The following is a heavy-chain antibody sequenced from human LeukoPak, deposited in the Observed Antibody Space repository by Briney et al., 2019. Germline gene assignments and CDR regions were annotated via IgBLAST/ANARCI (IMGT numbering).Heavy chain of an antibody. CDR2: ISYSGGST. J-gene: IGHJ6*02. Sequence: GGSLRLSGAASGFTFSSYAMSWVRQAPGKGLEWVSGISYSGGSTYYADSVKGRFTISRDSSKNTLYLQMNSLRAEDTAVYYCAKVSGGGLYYDGMDVWGQGTTVTVSS. CDR3: AKVSGGGLYYDGMDV. V-gene: IGHV3-23*01. CDR1: GFTFSSYA. D-gene: IGHD1-14*01.